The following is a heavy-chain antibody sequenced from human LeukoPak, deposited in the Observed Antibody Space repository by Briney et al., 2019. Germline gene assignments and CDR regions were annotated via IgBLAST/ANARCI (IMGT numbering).Heavy chain of an antibody. V-gene: IGHV3-74*01. CDR2: INSDGSIT. D-gene: IGHD2-15*01. J-gene: IGHJ4*02. CDR1: GSTFSTDW. CDR3: ASSAGGGLNY. Sequence: GGSLRLSCTASGSTFSTDWMHWVRQGPGKGLVWASRINSDGSITSYADSVKGRFTISRDNAKNTVYLQMNSLRAEDTAVYYCASSAGGGLNYRGQGTLVTVSS.